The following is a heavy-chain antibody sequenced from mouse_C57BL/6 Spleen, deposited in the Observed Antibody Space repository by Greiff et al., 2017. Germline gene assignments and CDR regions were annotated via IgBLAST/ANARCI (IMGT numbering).Heavy chain of an antibody. Sequence: VQLQQSGAELVKPGASVKMSCKASGYTFTSYWITWVKQRPGQGLEWIGDIYPGSGSTNYNEKFKSKATLTVDTSSSTAYMQLSSLTSEDSAVYYCARDGRGTGYFDYWGQGTTLTVSS. J-gene: IGHJ2*01. V-gene: IGHV1-55*01. CDR2: IYPGSGST. CDR1: GYTFTSYW. CDR3: ARDGRGTGYFDY. D-gene: IGHD1-1*01.